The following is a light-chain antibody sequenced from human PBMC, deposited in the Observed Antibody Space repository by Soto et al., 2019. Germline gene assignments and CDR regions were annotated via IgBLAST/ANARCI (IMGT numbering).Light chain of an antibody. J-gene: IGKJ5*01. CDR3: QQRNNCRDT. Sequence: EMLLTQSPAILSLSRLERGTPSFMASQSVSSYLAWYQQKPGQAPRLLIYDASNRATGIPARFSGSGSETDFTLTISSLEPEDFAVYYCQQRNNCRDTFGQGTRLEIK. CDR1: QSVSSY. CDR2: DAS. V-gene: IGKV3-11*01.